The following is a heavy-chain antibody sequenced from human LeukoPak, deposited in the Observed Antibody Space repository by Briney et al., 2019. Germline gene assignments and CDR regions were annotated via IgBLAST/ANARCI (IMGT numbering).Heavy chain of an antibody. Sequence: GRSLRLSCAASGFTSSTYAIHWVRQAPGKGLEWVAVISNDGRNEYYADSMKGRFTISRDNFKNTIYLHMNSLRAEDTAVYYCARGGLYSSSSWYFDYWGQGTLVTVSS. D-gene: IGHD6-6*01. CDR3: ARGGLYSSSSWYFDY. CDR2: ISNDGRNE. J-gene: IGHJ4*02. CDR1: GFTSSTYA. V-gene: IGHV3-30*04.